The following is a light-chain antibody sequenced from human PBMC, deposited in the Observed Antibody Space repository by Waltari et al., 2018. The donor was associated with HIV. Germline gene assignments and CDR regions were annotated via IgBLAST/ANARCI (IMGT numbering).Light chain of an antibody. CDR3: QQLSNYPFT. J-gene: IGKJ2*01. V-gene: IGKV1-9*01. CDR2: AAS. CDR1: QGIGTN. Sequence: IQLPLSPSFLSASLRDRVTLTSRASQGIGTNLAWFQQKPGKAPNPLIYAASSLHRGVPSRFTGGGSGTEFTLTINNLQPEDFATYYCQQLSNYPFTFGQGTRLAIK.